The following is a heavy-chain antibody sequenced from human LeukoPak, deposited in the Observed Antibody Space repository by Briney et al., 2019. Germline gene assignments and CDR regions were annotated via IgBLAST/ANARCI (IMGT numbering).Heavy chain of an antibody. CDR3: AREGFGVVTNFDY. D-gene: IGHD3-3*01. V-gene: IGHV3-48*01. CDR2: ISSSSSTI. CDR1: GFTFSSYS. Sequence: GGSLRLSCAASGFTFSSYSMNWVRQAPGKGLEWVSYISSSSSTIYYADSVKGRFTISRDNAKNSLYLQMNSLRAEDTAVYYCAREGFGVVTNFDYWGQGTLVTVSS. J-gene: IGHJ4*02.